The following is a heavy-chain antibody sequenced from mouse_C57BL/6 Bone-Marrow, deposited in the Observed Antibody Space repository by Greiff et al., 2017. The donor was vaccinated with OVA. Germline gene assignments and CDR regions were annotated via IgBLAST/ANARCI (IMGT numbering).Heavy chain of an antibody. D-gene: IGHD5-1*01. V-gene: IGHV1-64*01. Sequence: VQLQQPGAELVKPGASVKLSCKASGYTFTSYWMHLVKQRPGQGLEWIGMIHPNSGSTNYNEKFKSKATLTVDKSSSTAYMQLSSLTSEDSAVYYCARPYLYYAMDYWGQGTSVTVSS. CDR3: ARPYLYYAMDY. CDR1: GYTFTSYW. J-gene: IGHJ4*01. CDR2: IHPNSGST.